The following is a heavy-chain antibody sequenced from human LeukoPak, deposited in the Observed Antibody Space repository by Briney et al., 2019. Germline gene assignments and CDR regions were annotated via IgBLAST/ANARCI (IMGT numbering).Heavy chain of an antibody. J-gene: IGHJ4*02. Sequence: SVKVSCKASGGTLITHIISWVRQAPGQGLEWMGRIVPVIEIANYAQKFQGRVTITADKYTDTAYMEMNNLRFEDTAVYYCARHSARGQYYAFDFWGQGALVTVSP. D-gene: IGHD3-3*01. CDR3: ARHSARGQYYAFDF. V-gene: IGHV1-69*02. CDR2: IVPVIEIA. CDR1: GGTLITHI.